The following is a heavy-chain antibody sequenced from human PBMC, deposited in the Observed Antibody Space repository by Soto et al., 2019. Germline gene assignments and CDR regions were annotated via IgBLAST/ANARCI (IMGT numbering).Heavy chain of an antibody. D-gene: IGHD3-10*01. V-gene: IGHV3-23*01. CDR1: GCTFSSYA. CDR3: AKQAGSYYRNDAFDI. Sequence: RGSLRLSCAGSGCTFSSYAMSCVRQAPGKGLEWVSAISGSGGSTYYADSVKGRFTISRDNSKNTLYLQMNSLRAEDTAVYYCAKQAGSYYRNDAFDIWGQGTMVTVSS. J-gene: IGHJ3*02. CDR2: ISGSGGST.